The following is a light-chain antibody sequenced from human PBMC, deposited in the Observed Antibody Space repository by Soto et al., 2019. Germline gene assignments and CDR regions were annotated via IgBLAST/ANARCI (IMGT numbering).Light chain of an antibody. CDR1: RSDVGGYNY. Sequence: QSVLTQPASVSGSPGQSITISCTGTRSDVGGYNYVSWYQQHPGKVPKLIIFEVSYRPSGVSDRFSGSVSGDTASLTISGLQAEDEADYYCSSYTSSSTVVFGGGTKVTVL. V-gene: IGLV2-14*01. J-gene: IGLJ2*01. CDR3: SSYTSSSTVV. CDR2: EVS.